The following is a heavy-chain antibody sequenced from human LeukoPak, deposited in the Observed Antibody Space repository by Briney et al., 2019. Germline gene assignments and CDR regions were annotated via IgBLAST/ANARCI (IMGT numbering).Heavy chain of an antibody. D-gene: IGHD4-23*01. J-gene: IGHJ4*02. V-gene: IGHV3-23*01. CDR2: ISGSGGST. CDR1: GFNFNNYA. Sequence: GGSLRLSCVASGFNFNNYAMSWVRQAPGKGLEWVSAISGSGGSTYYADSVKGRFTISRDNSKNTLYLQMNSLRAEDTAVYYCAKVGTTVVTPVYFDYWGQGTLVTVSS. CDR3: AKVGTTVVTPVYFDY.